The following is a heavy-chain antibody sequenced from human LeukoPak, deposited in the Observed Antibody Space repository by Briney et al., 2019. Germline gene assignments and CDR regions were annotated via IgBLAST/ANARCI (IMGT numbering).Heavy chain of an antibody. CDR1: GGSISSYY. CDR3: ARSISSSWFYLDV. Sequence: PSETLSLTCTVSGGSISSYYRSWIRQPPGKGLEWIGYIYYSGSTNYNPSLKSRVTISVDTSKNHFSLKLSSVTAADTAVYYCARSISSSWFYLDVWGQGTTVTVSS. J-gene: IGHJ6*02. V-gene: IGHV4-59*01. D-gene: IGHD6-13*01. CDR2: IYYSGST.